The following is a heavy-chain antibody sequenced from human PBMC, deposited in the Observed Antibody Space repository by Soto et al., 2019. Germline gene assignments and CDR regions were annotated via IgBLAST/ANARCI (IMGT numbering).Heavy chain of an antibody. CDR2: IYVGDSDT. J-gene: IGHJ4*02. CDR1: GYSLTNYW. Sequence: GESLKISCQGSGYSLTNYWIGWVRQMPGKGLEWMGIIYVGDSDTRYSPSFQGQVTISADKSISTAYLQWSSLKPSDTAMYYCARLVNIFDFDYWGQGTLVTVSS. V-gene: IGHV5-51*01. CDR3: ARLVNIFDFDY. D-gene: IGHD2-21*01.